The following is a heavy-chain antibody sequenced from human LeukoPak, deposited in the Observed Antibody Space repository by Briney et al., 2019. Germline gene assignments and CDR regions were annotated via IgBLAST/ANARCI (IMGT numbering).Heavy chain of an antibody. Sequence: SVKVSSKASGGTFSSYAISWVRQAPGQGLEWMGGIIPIFGTANYAQKFQGRVTITADESTSTAYMELSSLRSEDTAVYYCASTGYSSSWYDCDYWGQGTLVTVSS. D-gene: IGHD6-13*01. J-gene: IGHJ4*02. CDR3: ASTGYSSSWYDCDY. CDR1: GGTFSSYA. CDR2: IIPIFGTA. V-gene: IGHV1-69*13.